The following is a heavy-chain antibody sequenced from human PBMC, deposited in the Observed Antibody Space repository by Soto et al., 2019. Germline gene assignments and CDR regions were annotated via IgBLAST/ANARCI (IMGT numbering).Heavy chain of an antibody. CDR3: AAVSTALAAHGRAFDI. CDR2: IVVGSGNT. J-gene: IGHJ3*02. V-gene: IGHV1-58*01. CDR1: GFTFTSSA. D-gene: IGHD6-19*01. Sequence: SVKVSCKASGFTFTSSAVQWVRQARGQRLEWIGWIVVGSGNTNYAQKFQERVTITRDMSTSTAYMELSSLRSEDTAVYYCAAVSTALAAHGRAFDIWGQGTMVTVSS.